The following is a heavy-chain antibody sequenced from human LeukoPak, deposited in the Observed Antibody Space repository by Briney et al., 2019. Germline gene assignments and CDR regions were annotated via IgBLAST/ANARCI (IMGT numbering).Heavy chain of an antibody. CDR1: GYTFTGYY. CDR2: INPNSGDT. Sequence: SVRVSCKASGYTFTGYYMYWVRQAPGQGLEWVGWINPNSGDTNYAPKFQGRVTLTRDTSISTAYMELTSLTSDDTAVYYCARRVVAAAADLEYWGQGTLVAVSS. D-gene: IGHD6-13*01. J-gene: IGHJ4*02. V-gene: IGHV1-2*02. CDR3: ARRVVAAAADLEY.